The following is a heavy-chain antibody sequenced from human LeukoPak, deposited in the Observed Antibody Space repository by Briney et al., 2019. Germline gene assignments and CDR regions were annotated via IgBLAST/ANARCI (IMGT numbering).Heavy chain of an antibody. CDR3: AKWSYYDSICYHTNYYYFYMDV. V-gene: IGHV3-23*01. Sequence: GGSLRLSCAASGFTFSSYAMSWVRQAPGKGLEWVSTISGSGGSTYYADSVKGRFTISRDNSKNTLYLQMNSLRAEDTAVYYFAKWSYYDSICYHTNYYYFYMDVLVRGSTVTVSS. J-gene: IGHJ6*03. CDR2: ISGSGGST. D-gene: IGHD3-22*01. CDR1: GFTFSSYA.